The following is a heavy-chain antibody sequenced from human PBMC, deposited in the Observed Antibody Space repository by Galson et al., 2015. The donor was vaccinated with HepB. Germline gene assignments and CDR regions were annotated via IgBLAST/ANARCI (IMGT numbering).Heavy chain of an antibody. Sequence: PVKGRFTISRDDSKNTLYLQMNSLKTEDTAVYYCTTELRYFDWLLYWAFDIWGQGTMVTVSS. V-gene: IGHV3-15*01. D-gene: IGHD3-9*01. J-gene: IGHJ3*02. CDR3: TTELRYFDWLLYWAFDI.